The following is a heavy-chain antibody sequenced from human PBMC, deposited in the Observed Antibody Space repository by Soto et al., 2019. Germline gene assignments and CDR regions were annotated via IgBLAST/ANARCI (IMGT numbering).Heavy chain of an antibody. J-gene: IGHJ6*02. CDR1: GFTFNHYA. Sequence: PGGSLRLSCSASGFTFNHYAMSWVRQAPGKGLEWVSAISGRGGSTKYADSAKGRFVISRDNSNSMLFLQMDSLRGEDTAVYYCAKDSTVTTSLYFYYYGFDVWGQGTTVTVSS. CDR3: AKDSTVTTSLYFYYYGFDV. V-gene: IGHV3-23*01. CDR2: ISGRGGST. D-gene: IGHD4-17*01.